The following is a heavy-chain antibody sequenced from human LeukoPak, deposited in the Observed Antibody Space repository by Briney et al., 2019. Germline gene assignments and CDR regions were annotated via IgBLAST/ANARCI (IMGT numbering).Heavy chain of an antibody. CDR1: GYSFTSYW. V-gene: IGHV5-51*01. J-gene: IGHJ4*02. CDR2: IYPGDSDT. Sequence: KHGESLKISCKGSGYSFTSYWIGWVRQMPGKGLEWMGIIYPGDSDTRYSPSFQGQVTISADKSISTAYVQWSSLKASDTAMYYCARRIAVAGTDYFDYWGQGALVTVSS. CDR3: ARRIAVAGTDYFDY. D-gene: IGHD6-19*01.